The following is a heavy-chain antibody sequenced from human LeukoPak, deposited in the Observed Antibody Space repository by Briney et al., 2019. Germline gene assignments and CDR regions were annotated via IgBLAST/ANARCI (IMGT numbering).Heavy chain of an antibody. V-gene: IGHV4-39*02. CDR2: ISYSGGT. CDR3: AREVEYYDSSGYRPHAFDI. Sequence: SETLSLTCTVSGGSIISSNHYWGWTRQPPGKGLEWFGSISYSGGTAYNPSLRSRVTISVDTSKNQFSLKVNSVTAADTAVYYCAREVEYYDSSGYRPHAFDIWGQGTLVTVSS. D-gene: IGHD3-22*01. J-gene: IGHJ3*02. CDR1: GGSIISSNHY.